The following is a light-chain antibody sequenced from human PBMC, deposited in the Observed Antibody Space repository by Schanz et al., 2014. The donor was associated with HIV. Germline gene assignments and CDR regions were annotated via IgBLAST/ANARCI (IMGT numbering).Light chain of an antibody. CDR3: QQYKTSSGPSPYT. CDR1: QIIINW. J-gene: IGKJ2*01. Sequence: DIQMTQSPSTLSASVRDRVTVTCRASQIIINWLAWYQQKSGKPPNPLIYKPSILESGVPSRFVGSGSGTEFTLTISSLQPDDSASYYCQQYKTSSGPSPYTFGQGTKVQIK. V-gene: IGKV1-5*03. CDR2: KPS.